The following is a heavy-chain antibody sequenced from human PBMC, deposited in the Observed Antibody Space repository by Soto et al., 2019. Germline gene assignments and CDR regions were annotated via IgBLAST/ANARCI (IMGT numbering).Heavy chain of an antibody. V-gene: IGHV4-31*03. D-gene: IGHD3-3*01. CDR1: GGSISSGDYY. Sequence: QVQLQESGPGLVKPSQTLSLTCTVSGGSISSGDYYWSWIRQHPGKGLEWIGYIYYSGSTYYNPSLKRRVTISVDTSKNKCSLKLSSVTAADTAVYYCARWWSGSRQGFDPWGQGTLVTVSS. J-gene: IGHJ5*02. CDR2: IYYSGST. CDR3: ARWWSGSRQGFDP.